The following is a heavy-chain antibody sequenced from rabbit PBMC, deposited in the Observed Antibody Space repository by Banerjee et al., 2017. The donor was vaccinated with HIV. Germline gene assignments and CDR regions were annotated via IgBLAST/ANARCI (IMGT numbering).Heavy chain of an antibody. CDR1: GFDFSSNA. J-gene: IGHJ4*01. V-gene: IGHV1S40*01. CDR2: IYAGSSGSA. D-gene: IGHD6-1*01. CDR3: AREEYVGYGYANL. Sequence: QSLEESGGGLVKPEGSLTLTCKASGFDFSSNAICWVRQAPGKGLEWIGTIYAGSSGSAYYASWVNGRFTISKTSSTTVTLQMTSLTAADTATYFCAREEYVGYGYANLWGPGTLVTVS.